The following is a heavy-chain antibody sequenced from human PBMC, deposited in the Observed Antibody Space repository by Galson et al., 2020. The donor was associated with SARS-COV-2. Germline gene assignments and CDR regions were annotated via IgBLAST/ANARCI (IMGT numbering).Heavy chain of an antibody. D-gene: IGHD3-22*01. CDR3: ARDYYESSGYYSYDY. J-gene: IGHJ4*02. CDR1: GGSISSGGYY. V-gene: IGHV4-31*03. CDR2: IYYSGNT. Sequence: SETLSLTCTVSGGSISSGGYYWSWIRQYPGKGLEWIGYIYYSGNTYYNPSLKSRVTISVDTSKNQFSLKLSSVTAADTAVYYCARDYYESSGYYSYDYWGQGTRVTVSS.